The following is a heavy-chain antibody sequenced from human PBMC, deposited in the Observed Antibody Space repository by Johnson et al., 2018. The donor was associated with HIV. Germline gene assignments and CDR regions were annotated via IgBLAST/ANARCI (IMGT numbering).Heavy chain of an antibody. J-gene: IGHJ3*01. Sequence: QVQLVESGGGVVQPGRSLRLSCAASGVTFSSHAMHWVRQAPGKGLDWVTVIPYDGSNKYYADSVKGRFTISRDNAKNSLYLQMNILRAEDTAVYYCATGRASVWGQGTMVTVSS. CDR3: ATGRASV. CDR1: GVTFSSHA. CDR2: IPYDGSNK. V-gene: IGHV3-30-3*01. D-gene: IGHD3-10*01.